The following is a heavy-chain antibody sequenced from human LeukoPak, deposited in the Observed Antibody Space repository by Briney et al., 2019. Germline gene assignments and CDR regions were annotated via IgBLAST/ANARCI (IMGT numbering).Heavy chain of an antibody. CDR3: ASGGGVATFDSFDI. J-gene: IGHJ3*02. CDR1: GGTFSSYA. D-gene: IGHD2-21*01. Sequence: GASVKVSCKASGGTFSSYAISWVRQAPGQGLEWMGGIIPIFGTANYAQKFQGRVTITAAKSTSTAYMELSSLRSEDTAVYYCASGGGVATFDSFDIWGQGTMVTVSS. V-gene: IGHV1-69*06. CDR2: IIPIFGTA.